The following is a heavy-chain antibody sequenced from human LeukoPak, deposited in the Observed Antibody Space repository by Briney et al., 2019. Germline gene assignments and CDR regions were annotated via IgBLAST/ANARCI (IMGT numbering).Heavy chain of an antibody. CDR2: ITTDGSST. D-gene: IGHD3-9*01. Sequence: GGSLRLSCAASGFPFSSYWMHWVRQAPGKGLVWVSRITTDGSSTTYADSVRGRFTISRDSAKNTLYLQMNSLRAEDTAVYYCARTVSAYFFDYWGQGTLVTVSS. CDR3: ARTVSAYFFDY. J-gene: IGHJ4*02. CDR1: GFPFSSYW. V-gene: IGHV3-74*01.